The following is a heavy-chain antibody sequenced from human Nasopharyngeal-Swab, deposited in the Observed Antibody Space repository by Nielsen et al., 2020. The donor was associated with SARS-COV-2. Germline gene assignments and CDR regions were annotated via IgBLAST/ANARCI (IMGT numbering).Heavy chain of an antibody. D-gene: IGHD3-3*01. V-gene: IGHV4-34*01. CDR2: IYHSGST. J-gene: IGHJ6*02. CDR1: GGSFSGHY. CDR3: ARDMYYDFWSGYLTHYYYYGMDV. Sequence: SETLSLTCAVYGGSFSGHYWSWIRQPPGKGLEWIGEIYHSGSTNYNPSLKRRVTISVDTSKSQFPLKLSSVTAADTAVYYCARDMYYDFWSGYLTHYYYYGMDVWGQGTTVTVSS.